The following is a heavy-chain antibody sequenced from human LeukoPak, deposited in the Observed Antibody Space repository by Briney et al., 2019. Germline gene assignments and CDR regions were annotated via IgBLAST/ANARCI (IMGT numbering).Heavy chain of an antibody. CDR3: AKGELGLWFDY. J-gene: IGHJ4*02. D-gene: IGHD5-18*01. Sequence: GGSLRLSCAASGFTFSNAWMSWVRQAPGKGLEWVALISYDGSNKYYADSVKGRFTISRDNSKNTLYLQMNSLRAEDTAVYYCAKGELGLWFDYWGQGTLVTVSS. V-gene: IGHV3-30*18. CDR2: ISYDGSNK. CDR1: GFTFSNAW.